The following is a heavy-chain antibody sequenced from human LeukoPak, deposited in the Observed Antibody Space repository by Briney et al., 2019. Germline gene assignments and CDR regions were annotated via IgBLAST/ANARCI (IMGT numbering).Heavy chain of an antibody. CDR2: IYVDVRPT. Sequence: GGSLRLSWVAAGFTFGNYWMHWVRQPPGKVLGWVSRIYVDVRPTNSADSATGRLAISRDNAKKTVYMEMNSLSVEETATYYCIRDYRSADLWGQGTMVTVTS. J-gene: IGHJ5*02. CDR3: IRDYRSADL. CDR1: GFTFGNYW. V-gene: IGHV3-74*01.